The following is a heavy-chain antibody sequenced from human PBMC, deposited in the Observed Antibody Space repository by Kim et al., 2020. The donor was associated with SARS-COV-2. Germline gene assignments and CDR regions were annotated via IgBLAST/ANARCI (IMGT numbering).Heavy chain of an antibody. D-gene: IGHD3-22*01. CDR1: GFTFSSYA. Sequence: GGSLRLSCAASGFTFSSYAMSWVRQAPGKGLEWVSAISGSGGSTYYADSVKGRFTISRDNSKNTLYLQMNSLRAEDTAVYYCANTISLNNYYDSSGWPLFDYWGQGTLVTVSS. CDR3: ANTISLNNYYDSSGWPLFDY. J-gene: IGHJ4*02. V-gene: IGHV3-23*01. CDR2: ISGSGGST.